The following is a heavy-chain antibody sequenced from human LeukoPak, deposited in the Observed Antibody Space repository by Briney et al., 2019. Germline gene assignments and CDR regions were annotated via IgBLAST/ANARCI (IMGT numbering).Heavy chain of an antibody. V-gene: IGHV3-7*01. Sequence: HPGGSLRLSCAASGFTFSSYWMSWVRQAPGKGLEWVANIKQDGSEEYYVDSVKGRFTISRDNAKNSLYLQMNSLRAEDTAVYYCARVSEEETIFGVVVYYMDVWGKGTTVTVSS. CDR1: GFTFSSYW. D-gene: IGHD3-3*01. CDR3: ARVSEEETIFGVVVYYMDV. CDR2: IKQDGSEE. J-gene: IGHJ6*03.